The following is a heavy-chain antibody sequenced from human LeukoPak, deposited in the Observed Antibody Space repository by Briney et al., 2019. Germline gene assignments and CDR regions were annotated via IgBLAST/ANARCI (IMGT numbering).Heavy chain of an antibody. V-gene: IGHV4-59*01. Sequence: PSETLSLTCTVSGGSISSYYWSWTRQPPGKGLEWIGYIYYSGSTNYNPSLKSRVTMSVDTSKNQFSLKPSSVTAADTAVYYCARVGGYNSPLDYWGQGTLVTVSS. CDR1: GGSISSYY. D-gene: IGHD5-24*01. J-gene: IGHJ4*02. CDR2: IYYSGST. CDR3: ARVGGYNSPLDY.